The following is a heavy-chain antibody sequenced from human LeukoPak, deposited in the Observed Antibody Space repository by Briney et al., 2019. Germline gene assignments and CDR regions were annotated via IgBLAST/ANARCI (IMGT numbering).Heavy chain of an antibody. J-gene: IGHJ5*02. Sequence: ASVKVSCKASGYTFTGYYIHWVRQAPGQGLEWMGWISAYNGNTNYAQKLQGRVTMTTDTSTSTAYMELRSLRSDDTAVYYCARELSIAVAGTRFDPWGQGTLVTVSS. CDR1: GYTFTGYY. CDR2: ISAYNGNT. V-gene: IGHV1-18*04. D-gene: IGHD6-19*01. CDR3: ARELSIAVAGTRFDP.